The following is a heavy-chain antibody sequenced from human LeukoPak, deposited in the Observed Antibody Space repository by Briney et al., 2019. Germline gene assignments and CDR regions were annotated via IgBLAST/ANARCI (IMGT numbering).Heavy chain of an antibody. CDR3: ARGESSSSPLYYYYYYMDV. CDR1: LGSINSGTYY. J-gene: IGHJ6*03. D-gene: IGHD6-6*01. CDR2: IYTSGSN. V-gene: IGHV4-61*02. Sequence: PSETLSLTCTVPLGSINSGTYYWSWIRQPAGGGLECLGRIYTSGSNTYNPSLKRRVTISVDTSKNQFSLKLSPVTAADTDMYYCARGESSSSPLYYYYYYMDVWGKGTTVTVSS.